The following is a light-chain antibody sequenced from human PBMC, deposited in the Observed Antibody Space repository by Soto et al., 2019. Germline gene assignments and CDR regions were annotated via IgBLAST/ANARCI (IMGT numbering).Light chain of an antibody. V-gene: IGLV2-23*01. CDR3: CAYAGSSVYV. CDR2: GGS. Sequence: QSVLTQPACVSGSPGQSITISCTGTSXDVGTYNLVSCYQQHPGKAPKLMIYGGSKRPSGVSHRFSGSTSGYTAALTISGLEAADDADFYCCAYAGSSVYVFGTRTKVTVL. CDR1: SXDVGTYNL. J-gene: IGLJ1*01.